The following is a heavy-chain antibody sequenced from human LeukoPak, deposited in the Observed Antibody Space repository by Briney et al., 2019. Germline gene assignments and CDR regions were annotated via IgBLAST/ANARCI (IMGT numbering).Heavy chain of an antibody. Sequence: GGSLRLSCAASGFTFSSYSMNWVRQAPGKGLEWVSYISSSGSTIYYADSVKGRFTISRDNSKNTLYLQMNSLRAEDTAVYYCTQSRGMYYFDYWGQGTLVTVSS. V-gene: IGHV3-48*01. D-gene: IGHD3-10*01. CDR3: TQSRGMYYFDY. J-gene: IGHJ4*02. CDR2: ISSSGSTI. CDR1: GFTFSSYS.